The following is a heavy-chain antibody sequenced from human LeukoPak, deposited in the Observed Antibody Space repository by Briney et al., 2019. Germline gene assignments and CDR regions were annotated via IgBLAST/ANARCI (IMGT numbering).Heavy chain of an antibody. Sequence: QPGGSLRLSCAASGFTFSSYGMHWVRQAPGKGLEWVAVISYDGSNKYYADSVKGRFTISRDNSKNTLYLQMNSLRAEDTAVYYCAKEWYSGSHDAFDIWGQGTMVTVSS. D-gene: IGHD1-26*01. V-gene: IGHV3-30*18. CDR2: ISYDGSNK. CDR3: AKEWYSGSHDAFDI. CDR1: GFTFSSYG. J-gene: IGHJ3*02.